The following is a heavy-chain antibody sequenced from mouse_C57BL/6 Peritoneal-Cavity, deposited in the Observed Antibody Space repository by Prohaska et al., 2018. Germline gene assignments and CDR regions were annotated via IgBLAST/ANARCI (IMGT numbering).Heavy chain of an antibody. Sequence: KLSCKATGYTFTGYWIEWVKQRPGHGLEWIGEILPGSGSTNYNEKIKGKATFTADTSSKTAYMQLSRLTTEDSAIYDCERGTTVPDFDYWGQGTTLTVSS. CDR3: ERGTTVPDFDY. CDR1: GYTFTGYW. V-gene: IGHV1-9*01. J-gene: IGHJ2*01. D-gene: IGHD1-1*01. CDR2: ILPGSGST.